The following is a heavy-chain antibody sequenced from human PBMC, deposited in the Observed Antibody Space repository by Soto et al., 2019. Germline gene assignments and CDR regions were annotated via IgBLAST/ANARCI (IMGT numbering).Heavy chain of an antibody. CDR1: GGSISSSSYY. J-gene: IGHJ4*02. CDR3: XXXXXXXXXXDYFDY. D-gene: IGHD3-3*01. Sequence: QLQLQESGPGLVKPSETLSLTCTVSGGSISSSSYYWGWIRQPPGKGLEWIGSIYYSGSTYYNPSLKSRVXXXXXXXXXXXXXXXXXXXXXXXXXXXXXXXXXXXXXXDYFDYWGQGTLVTVSS. V-gene: IGHV4-39*01. CDR2: IYYSGST.